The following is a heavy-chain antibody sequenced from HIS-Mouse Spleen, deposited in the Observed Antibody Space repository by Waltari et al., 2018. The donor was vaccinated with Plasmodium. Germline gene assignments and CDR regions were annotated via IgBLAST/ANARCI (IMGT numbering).Heavy chain of an antibody. V-gene: IGHV3-7*01. CDR1: GFTFSSYW. J-gene: IGHJ2*01. CDR2: IKQDGSEK. Sequence: EVQLVESGGGLVQPGGSLRLSCAASGFTFSSYWMSWVGQVPGNGMECVANIKQDGSEKYYVDSVKGRFTISRDNAKNSLYLQMNSLRAEDTAVYYCASSWYWYFDLWGRGTLVTVSS. CDR3: ASSWYWYFDL. D-gene: IGHD6-13*01.